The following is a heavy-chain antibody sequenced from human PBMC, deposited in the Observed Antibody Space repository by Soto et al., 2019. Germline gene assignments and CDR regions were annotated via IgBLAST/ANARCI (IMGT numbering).Heavy chain of an antibody. V-gene: IGHV3-9*01. J-gene: IGHJ3*02. CDR1: GFTFDDYA. CDR3: AKDANHYDCIWGRYRYRLGGAFDI. D-gene: IGHD3-16*02. CDR2: ISWNSGSI. Sequence: EVQLVESGGGLVQPGRSLRLSCAASGFTFDDYAMHWVRQAPGKGLEWVSGISWNSGSIGYADSVKGRFTISRDNAKNSLYMQMHSLRAEDTAFYYCAKDANHYDCIWGRYRYRLGGAFDIWGQGTMVTVSS.